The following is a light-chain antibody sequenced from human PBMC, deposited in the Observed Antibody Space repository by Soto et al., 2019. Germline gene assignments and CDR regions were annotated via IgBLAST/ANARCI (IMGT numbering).Light chain of an antibody. V-gene: IGKV3D-11*02. J-gene: IGKJ5*01. Sequence: EIVMTQSPATLSVSPGERATLSCRASQSVSSNLAWYQQKPGQAPRLLIYDASSRAPGIPARFSGSGTGTDFTLTISSLEPEDSAVYHCQQRSNWPSITFGQGTRLGIK. CDR2: DAS. CDR1: QSVSSN. CDR3: QQRSNWPSIT.